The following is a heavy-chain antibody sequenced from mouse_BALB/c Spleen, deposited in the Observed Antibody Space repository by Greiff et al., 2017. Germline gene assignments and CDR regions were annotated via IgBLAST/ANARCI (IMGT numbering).Heavy chain of an antibody. D-gene: IGHD2-14*01. CDR3: ASYRYDDAMDY. V-gene: IGHV1-4*01. J-gene: IGHJ4*01. Sequence: QVQLKQSGAELARPGASVKMSCKASGYTFTSYTMHWVKQRPGQGLEWIGYINPSSGYTNYNQKFKDKATLTADKSSSTAYMQLSSLTSEDSAVYYCASYRYDDAMDYWGQGTSVTVSS. CDR1: GYTFTSYT. CDR2: INPSSGYT.